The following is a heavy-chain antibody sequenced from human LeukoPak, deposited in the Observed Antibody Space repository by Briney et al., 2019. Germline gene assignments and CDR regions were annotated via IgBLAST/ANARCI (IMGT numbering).Heavy chain of an antibody. CDR1: GFTFSSYS. D-gene: IGHD1-26*01. Sequence: PGGSLRLSCAASGFTFSSYSMNWVRQAPGKGLEWVSCISSSSSYIYYADSVKGRFTISRDNAKNSLYLQMNSLRAEDTAVYYCVRSMNGRYGFFDYWGQGILVTVSS. J-gene: IGHJ4*02. CDR2: ISSSSSYI. CDR3: VRSMNGRYGFFDY. V-gene: IGHV3-21*01.